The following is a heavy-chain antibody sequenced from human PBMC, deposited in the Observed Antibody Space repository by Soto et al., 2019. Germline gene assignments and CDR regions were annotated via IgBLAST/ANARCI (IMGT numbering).Heavy chain of an antibody. Sequence: QVQLVESGGGVVQPGRSLRLSCAASGFTFSSSGMHWVRQAPGKGLEWLAHTWYDGSGKFYADSVKGRFTISRDNSKNTLYLQMNSLRTDDTAVYYCAKDNPTTAYWGQGTLVTVST. CDR2: TWYDGSGK. J-gene: IGHJ4*02. D-gene: IGHD5-12*01. CDR1: GFTFSSSG. CDR3: AKDNPTTAY. V-gene: IGHV3-33*06.